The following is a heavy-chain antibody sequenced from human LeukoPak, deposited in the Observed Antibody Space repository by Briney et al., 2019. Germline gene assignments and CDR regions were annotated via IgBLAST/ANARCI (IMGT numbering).Heavy chain of an antibody. CDR1: GYTFTSYG. Sequence: ASVEVSCKASGYTFTSYGISWVRQAPGQGLEWMGWISAYNGNTNYAQKLQGRVTMTTDTSTSTAYMELRSLRSEDTAVYYCARAHSSGWYSAFDYWGQGTLVTVSS. CDR2: ISAYNGNT. V-gene: IGHV1-18*01. D-gene: IGHD6-19*01. J-gene: IGHJ4*02. CDR3: ARAHSSGWYSAFDY.